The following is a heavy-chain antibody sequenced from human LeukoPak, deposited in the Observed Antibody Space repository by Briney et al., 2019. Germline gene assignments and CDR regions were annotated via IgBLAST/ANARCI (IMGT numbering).Heavy chain of an antibody. D-gene: IGHD2-21*01. CDR1: GGSLSSYYW. CDR3: ALSGLTCGGRCYLDGAFDI. CDR2: IYLVDDK. Sequence: TLSLTCTVSGGSLSSYYWSWIRQPPGKAREWLALIYLVDDKRYSPSLKSRLTITKDTPKNQVVLTMTNMDPVDTSTYYCALSGLTCGGRCYLDGAFDIWGQGTMVTVSS. J-gene: IGHJ3*02. V-gene: IGHV2-5*08.